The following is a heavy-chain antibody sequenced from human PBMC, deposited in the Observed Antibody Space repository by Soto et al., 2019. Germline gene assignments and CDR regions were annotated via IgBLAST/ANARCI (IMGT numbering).Heavy chain of an antibody. CDR3: ARVLGGDSPPFAFDI. CDR2: ITTNNGKT. D-gene: IGHD2-21*02. Sequence: GASVKVSCKASGYRFTSYGITWVRQAPGQGLEWMGWITTNNGKTNYAQKLQGRVTMTTDTSTSTAYMELRSLRSDDTAVYYCARVLGGDSPPFAFDIWGQGTMVTV. V-gene: IGHV1-18*04. J-gene: IGHJ3*02. CDR1: GYRFTSYG.